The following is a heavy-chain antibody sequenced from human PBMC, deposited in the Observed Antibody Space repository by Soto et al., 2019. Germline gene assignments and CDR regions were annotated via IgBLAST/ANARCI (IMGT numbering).Heavy chain of an antibody. CDR1: GGSISSYY. V-gene: IGHV4-4*07. CDR3: ARSLLTRIRGATIPYYSVMDV. D-gene: IGHD3-10*01. CDR2: IYTSGNT. Sequence: SETLSLTCTVSGGSISSYYWSWIRQPAGKGLEWIGRIYTSGNTNYNPSLKSRVTMSVDTSKNQFSLKLSSVTAADTAVYYCARSLLTRIRGATIPYYSVMDVWGQGTTVTVSS. J-gene: IGHJ6*02.